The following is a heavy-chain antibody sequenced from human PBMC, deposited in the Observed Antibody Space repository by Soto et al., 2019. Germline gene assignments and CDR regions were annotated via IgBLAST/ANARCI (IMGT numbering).Heavy chain of an antibody. CDR1: GFSFTGYY. J-gene: IGHJ5*02. Sequence: ASVKVSCKASGFSFTGYYIHWLRQAPGQGLEWMGWINAHSGGTEYAQKFQGRVTLTRDTSIATAHLTLTSLTSDDTALYYCAKDLTRQLAYWLDPWGQGTQVTVSS. D-gene: IGHD6-6*01. CDR3: AKDLTRQLAYWLDP. CDR2: INAHSGGT. V-gene: IGHV1-2*02.